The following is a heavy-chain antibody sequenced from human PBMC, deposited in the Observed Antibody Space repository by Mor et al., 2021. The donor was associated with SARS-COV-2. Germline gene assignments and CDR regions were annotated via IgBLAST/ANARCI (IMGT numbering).Heavy chain of an antibody. J-gene: IGHJ4*02. Sequence: GQGLEWLGIINPSGGTTNYAERLQGRVTMTRDTSTGTVYLELSSLKSEDTAVYYCVRSDFGDYERRLDYWGQGTQVTVSS. CDR3: VRSDFGDYERRLDY. V-gene: IGHV1-46*03. CDR2: INPSGGTT. D-gene: IGHD4-17*01.